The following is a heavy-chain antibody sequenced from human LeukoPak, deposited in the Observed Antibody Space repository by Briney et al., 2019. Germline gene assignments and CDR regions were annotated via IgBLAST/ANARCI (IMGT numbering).Heavy chain of an antibody. V-gene: IGHV3-23*01. CDR1: GFTFRNYA. CDR3: AKDVEVFYVLTDFSPYGMDV. Sequence: GGSLRLSCAATGFTFRNYAMSWVRQAPGKGLEWVSTIGGSGDNAYYADSVKGRFTISRDKSKKTLYLQMNSLRAEDTAIYYCAKDVEVFYVLTDFSPYGMDVWGQGTTVTVSS. CDR2: IGGSGDNA. D-gene: IGHD2/OR15-2a*01. J-gene: IGHJ6*02.